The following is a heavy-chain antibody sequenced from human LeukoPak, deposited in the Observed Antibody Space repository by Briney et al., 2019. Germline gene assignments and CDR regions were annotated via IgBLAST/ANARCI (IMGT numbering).Heavy chain of an antibody. J-gene: IGHJ4*02. CDR1: GYTFTSYY. CDR2: INPSGGST. V-gene: IGHV1-46*01. D-gene: IGHD3-22*01. Sequence: ASVKVSCKASGYTFTSYYMHWVRQAPGQGLEWMGIINPSGGSTSYAQKFQGRVTMTRDMSTSKVYMELSSLRSEDTAVYYCARGSPYYDSSGYLCYWGQGTLVTVSS. CDR3: ARGSPYYDSSGYLCY.